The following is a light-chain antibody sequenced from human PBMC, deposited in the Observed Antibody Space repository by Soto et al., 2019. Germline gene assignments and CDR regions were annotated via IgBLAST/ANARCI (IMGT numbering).Light chain of an antibody. Sequence: DIKMTQSPSTLSSSVGDTVTISCRASQTIDNWVAWYQQKPGKAPKLLISKASTLESGVPSRFRGSGSGTEFTLTISSLQPDDFATYYCKQYHSYRTFGQGTKVEI. V-gene: IGKV1-5*03. CDR1: QTIDNW. J-gene: IGKJ1*01. CDR3: KQYHSYRT. CDR2: KAS.